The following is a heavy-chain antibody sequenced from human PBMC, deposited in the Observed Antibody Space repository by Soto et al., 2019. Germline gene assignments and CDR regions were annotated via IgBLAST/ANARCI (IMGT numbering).Heavy chain of an antibody. V-gene: IGHV3-23*01. CDR3: AKCTLTSAVTTIEY. Sequence: GGSLRLSCTASGFTFSSHAMGWVRQAPGKGLEWVSGISGSSGNTYYTESMKGRFTISRDNSKNTLYLQMNSLRAEDTAVYYCAKCTLTSAVTTIEYWGQGTLVTVSS. J-gene: IGHJ4*02. CDR2: ISGSSGNT. CDR1: GFTFSSHA. D-gene: IGHD4-17*01.